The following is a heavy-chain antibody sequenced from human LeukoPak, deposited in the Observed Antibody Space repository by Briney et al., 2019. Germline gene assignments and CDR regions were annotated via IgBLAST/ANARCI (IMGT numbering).Heavy chain of an antibody. V-gene: IGHV3-48*01. CDR1: GFTFSSYS. D-gene: IGHD3-3*01. J-gene: IGHJ4*02. CDR2: ISSSSTI. Sequence: GGSLRLSCAASGFTFSSYSMNWVRQAPGKGLEWVSYISSSSTIYYADSVKGRFTISRDNAKNSLYLQMNSLRAEDTAVYYCARDHLIYYDFWSGYLDYWGQGTLVTVSS. CDR3: ARDHLIYYDFWSGYLDY.